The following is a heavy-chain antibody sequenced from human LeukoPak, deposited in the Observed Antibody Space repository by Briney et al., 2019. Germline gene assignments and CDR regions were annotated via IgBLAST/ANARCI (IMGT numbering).Heavy chain of an antibody. D-gene: IGHD3-10*01. Sequence: PGGSLRLSCAASGFTFSSEWMHWVRQAPGRGLVWISHINSDGGSTHYGDSVMGRFTVSRDNAKNTLYLQMNSLRAEDTAVYYCARDLPRTSGPWGQGTLVTVSS. CDR1: GFTFSSEW. CDR2: INSDGGST. CDR3: ARDLPRTSGP. V-gene: IGHV3-74*01. J-gene: IGHJ5*02.